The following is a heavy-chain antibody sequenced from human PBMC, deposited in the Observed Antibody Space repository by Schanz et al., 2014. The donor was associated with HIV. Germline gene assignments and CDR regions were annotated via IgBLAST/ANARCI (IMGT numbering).Heavy chain of an antibody. Sequence: QVHLLQSGAEVKKPGASVKLSCKASGYTLTGFYLHWLRQAPGQGLEWMGWINPNSGGTNFAQKFQGRVTMTRDTSTSTVYMELSSLRSEDTALYYCARVSGWSSFDYWGQGTLVIVSS. D-gene: IGHD6-13*01. CDR1: GYTLTGFY. V-gene: IGHV1-2*02. J-gene: IGHJ4*02. CDR3: ARVSGWSSFDY. CDR2: INPNSGGT.